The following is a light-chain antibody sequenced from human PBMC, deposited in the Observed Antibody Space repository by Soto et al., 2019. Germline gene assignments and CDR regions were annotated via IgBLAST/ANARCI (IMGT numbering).Light chain of an antibody. V-gene: IGLV1-44*01. CDR1: SSNIGSNT. J-gene: IGLJ3*02. CDR3: AAWDDSLNAL. Sequence: QSVLTQPPSASGAPGQRVTISCSGSSSNIGSNTVSWYQQLPGTAPKLPIYSNNERPSGVPDRFSGSKSGTSASLAISGLQSEDEADYYCAAWDDSLNALFGGGTKLTVL. CDR2: SNN.